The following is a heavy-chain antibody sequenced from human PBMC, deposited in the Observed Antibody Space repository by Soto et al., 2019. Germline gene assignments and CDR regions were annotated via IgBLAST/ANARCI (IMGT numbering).Heavy chain of an antibody. V-gene: IGHV4-4*07. CDR3: ARKTVGRTRYYYYGMDV. CDR1: GDANIDYY. J-gene: IGHJ6*02. CDR2: IYSNGDT. Sequence: LSATLSLTCTVSGDANIDYYWSWIRQPAGKGLEWIGRIYSNGDTNFNPSLQSRVTMSVDTSKKRFSLKLSSVTAADTAVYYCARKTVGRTRYYYYGMDVWGQGTTVTVSS.